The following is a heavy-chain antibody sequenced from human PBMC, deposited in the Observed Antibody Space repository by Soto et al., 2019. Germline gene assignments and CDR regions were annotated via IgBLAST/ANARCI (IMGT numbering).Heavy chain of an antibody. CDR1: GYSFTSYW. V-gene: IGHV5-10-1*01. J-gene: IGHJ6*02. CDR2: IDPSDSYT. D-gene: IGHD1-7*01. Sequence: PGESLKISCKGSGYSFTSYWISWVRQMPGKGLEWMGRIDPSDSYTNYSPSFQGHVTISADKSISTAYLQWSSLKASDTAMYYCARHFMRDWNYQKYYYGMDVWGQGTTVTVSS. CDR3: ARHFMRDWNYQKYYYGMDV.